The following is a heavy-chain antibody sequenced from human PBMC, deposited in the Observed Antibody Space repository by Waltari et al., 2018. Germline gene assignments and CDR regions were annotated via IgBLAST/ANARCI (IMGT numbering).Heavy chain of an antibody. D-gene: IGHD2-21*01. J-gene: IGHJ4*02. CDR1: GFNFKTSS. V-gene: IGHV3-64D*08. Sequence: EVQLVESGGGLVQPGGSLRLSCSASGFNFKTSSMHWMRQTPGKGLEYVSTIKSHGRTTCYAESVKGRFTVSRDNSNNTLFLQLKSLRRDDTAVYFCVKGKGETGDEFWGQGILVTVSS. CDR2: IKSHGRTT. CDR3: VKGKGETGDEF.